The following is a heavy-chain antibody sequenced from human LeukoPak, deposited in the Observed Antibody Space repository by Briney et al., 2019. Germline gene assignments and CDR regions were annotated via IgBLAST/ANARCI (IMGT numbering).Heavy chain of an antibody. V-gene: IGHV3-20*03. Sequence: GGALRLSYAASGFTFSSYAMSLLHQAPGKGLEWVSGINWNGGSTGYADSVKGRFTISRDNAKNSLYLQMNSLRAEDTALYYCARVGPDAFDIWGQGTMVTVSS. CDR3: ARVGPDAFDI. J-gene: IGHJ3*02. CDR2: INWNGGST. CDR1: GFTFSSYA.